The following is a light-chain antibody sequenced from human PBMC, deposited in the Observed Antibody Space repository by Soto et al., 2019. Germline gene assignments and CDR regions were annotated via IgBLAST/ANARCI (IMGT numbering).Light chain of an antibody. V-gene: IGKV1-5*01. CDR2: DAS. CDR3: QQYNSYSRT. CDR1: QGVNTW. Sequence: DVNLTQSPSSVSASVGDRVTITCRASQGVNTWLAWYQKKPGKAPKLLIYDASSLESGVPSRFSGSGSGTEFTLTISSLQPDDFATYYCQQYNSYSRTFGQGTKVDIK. J-gene: IGKJ1*01.